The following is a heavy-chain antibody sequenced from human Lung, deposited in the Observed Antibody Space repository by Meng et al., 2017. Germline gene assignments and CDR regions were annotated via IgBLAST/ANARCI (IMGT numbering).Heavy chain of an antibody. V-gene: IGHV4-34*02. CDR2: INHSERT. CDR3: ARGPTTMAHDFDY. CDR1: AGSINDYC. D-gene: IGHD4-11*01. J-gene: IGHJ4*02. Sequence: VQLTQAGDGTFRPSETLSLTCVVSAGSINDYCWSWIRQPPGKGLEWIGEINHSERTNSNPSLESRATISVDTTKNNLSLKLSSVTAADSAVYYCARGPTTMAHDFDYWGQGTLVTVSS.